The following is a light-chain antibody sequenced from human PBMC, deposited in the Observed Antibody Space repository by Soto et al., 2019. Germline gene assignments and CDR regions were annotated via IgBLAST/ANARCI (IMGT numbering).Light chain of an antibody. V-gene: IGKV3-20*01. CDR1: QRVSRSN. J-gene: IGKJ4*01. CDR2: GAS. CDR3: HHYGSTLLP. Sequence: VLTQSPGPLSMSPGASAPLSCKSSQRVSRSNIGWYQQKPGQAPSLLIYGASKRTTGVPDRFSGSGSDTEFTLIISRLEPEDFAVYYCHHYGSTLLPFGGGTKVDIK.